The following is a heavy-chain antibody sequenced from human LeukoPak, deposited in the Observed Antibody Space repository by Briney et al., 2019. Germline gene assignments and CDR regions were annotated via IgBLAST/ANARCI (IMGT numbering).Heavy chain of an antibody. Sequence: PSKTLSLTCAVYGGSFSGYYWSWIRQPPGKGLEWIGEINHSGSTNYNPSLKSRVTISVDTSKNQFSLKLSSVTAADTAVYYCARRGRYYYDSSGYYFYFDYWGQGTLVTVSS. CDR3: ARRGRYYYDSSGYYFYFDY. D-gene: IGHD3-22*01. CDR1: GGSFSGYY. V-gene: IGHV4-34*01. J-gene: IGHJ4*02. CDR2: INHSGST.